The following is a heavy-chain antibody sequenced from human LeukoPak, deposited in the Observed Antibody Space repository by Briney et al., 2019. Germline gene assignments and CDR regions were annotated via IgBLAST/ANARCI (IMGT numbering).Heavy chain of an antibody. CDR3: ARSGAYYYNWFDP. J-gene: IGHJ5*02. D-gene: IGHD3-22*01. Sequence: SVKVSCKASGGTFSSYAISWVRQAPGQGLEWMGGIIPIFGTANYAQKFQGRVTITADESASTAYMELSSLRSEDTAVYYCARSGAYYYNWFDPWGQGTLVTVSS. V-gene: IGHV1-69*13. CDR2: IIPIFGTA. CDR1: GGTFSSYA.